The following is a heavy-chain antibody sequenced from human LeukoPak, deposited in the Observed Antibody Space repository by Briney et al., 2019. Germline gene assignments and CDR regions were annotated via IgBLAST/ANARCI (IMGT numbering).Heavy chain of an antibody. CDR3: ARDQGLTYYYGSGSYIVGYFDY. V-gene: IGHV4-39*02. CDR2: IRYFCCA. Sequence: SETLSLTCTVSGGSISSSSYSSSWIRHPPRKVLAWLGSIRYFCCAYYNPSLKSRVTISVDTSKNQFSLKLSSVTAADTAVYYCARDQGLTYYYGSGSYIVGYFDYWGQGTLVTVSS. D-gene: IGHD3-10*01. CDR1: GGSISSSSYS. J-gene: IGHJ4*02.